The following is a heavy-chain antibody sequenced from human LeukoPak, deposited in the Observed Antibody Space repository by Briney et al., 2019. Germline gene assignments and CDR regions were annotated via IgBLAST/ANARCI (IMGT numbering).Heavy chain of an antibody. CDR2: MNPNSGNT. D-gene: IGHD3-16*02. CDR1: GYTFTSYD. CDR3: ARDYGSAFGEVIAHDY. Sequence: ASVKVSCKASGYTFTSYDINWVRQATGQGLEWMGWMNPNSGNTGYAQKFQGRVTMTRNTSISTAYMELSSLRSEDTAVYYCARDYGSAFGEVIAHDYWGQGTLVTVSS. V-gene: IGHV1-8*01. J-gene: IGHJ4*02.